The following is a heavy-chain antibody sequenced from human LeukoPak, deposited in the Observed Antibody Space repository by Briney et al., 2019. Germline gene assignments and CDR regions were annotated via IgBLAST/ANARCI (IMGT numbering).Heavy chain of an antibody. CDR1: GGSISGDH. CDR3: ARRNDFGI. Sequence: PSETLSLTCTVSGGSISGDHWNWIRQPPGKGLEWIGYVYSSGNTNYNPSLKSRVPISIDTSKNQFSLKLSSVTAADTAVYYCARRNDFGIWGQGTMVTVSS. CDR2: VYSSGNT. V-gene: IGHV4-59*08. J-gene: IGHJ3*02.